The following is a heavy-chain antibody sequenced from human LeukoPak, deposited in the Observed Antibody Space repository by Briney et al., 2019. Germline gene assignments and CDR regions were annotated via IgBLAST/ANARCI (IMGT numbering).Heavy chain of an antibody. Sequence: KPSETLSLTYTVSGGSISSSSYYWGWIRQPPGKGLEWIGSIYYSGGTYYNPSLKSRVTISVDTSKNQFSLKLSSVTAADTAVYYCARGAGDSSRYYYYYYMDVWGKGTTVTVSS. V-gene: IGHV4-39*07. CDR2: IYYSGGT. J-gene: IGHJ6*03. CDR3: ARGAGDSSRYYYYYYMDV. D-gene: IGHD6-19*01. CDR1: GGSISSSSYY.